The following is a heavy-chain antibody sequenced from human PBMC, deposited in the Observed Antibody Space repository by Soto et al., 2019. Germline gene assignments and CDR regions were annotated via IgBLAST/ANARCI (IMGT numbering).Heavy chain of an antibody. CDR2: IWYEGSNK. J-gene: IGHJ3*02. V-gene: IGHV3-33*01. Sequence: QVQLVESGGGVVQPGRSLRLSCAASGFTFSSYGMHWVRQAPGKGLEWVAVIWYEGSNKYYADSVKGRFTISRDNSKNTLYLQMNSLRAEDTAVYYCARDATSFPDIVVVVAAQRRAFDIWGQGTMVTVSS. D-gene: IGHD2-15*01. CDR1: GFTFSSYG. CDR3: ARDATSFPDIVVVVAAQRRAFDI.